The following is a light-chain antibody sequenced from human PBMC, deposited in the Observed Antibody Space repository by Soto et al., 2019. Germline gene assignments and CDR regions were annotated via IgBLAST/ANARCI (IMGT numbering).Light chain of an antibody. CDR1: QSVINN. CDR2: GAS. CDR3: HQYNNWPPAT. J-gene: IGKJ4*01. Sequence: EVVMTQSPATLSVSPGERATLSCRASQSVINNLAWYQQKPGQAPRLLIYGASTRATGIPARFSGSGSGTEFTLIISSLQSEDFAVYYCHQYNNWPPATFGGGTKVEIK. V-gene: IGKV3-15*01.